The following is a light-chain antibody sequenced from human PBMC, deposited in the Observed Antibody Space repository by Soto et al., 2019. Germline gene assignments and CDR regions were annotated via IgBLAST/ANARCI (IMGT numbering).Light chain of an antibody. V-gene: IGLV2-14*01. CDR2: GVT. Sequence: SVLTHPASLSCSPLQSITISCPVTSSDIGAYNYVSWYQQYPGKAPKLMIYGVTNRPSGVSNRFSGSKTGNTASLTISGLQAEDEADYYCFSHRSGDSHVFGTGTKATVL. CDR3: FSHRSGDSHV. J-gene: IGLJ1*01. CDR1: SSDIGAYNY.